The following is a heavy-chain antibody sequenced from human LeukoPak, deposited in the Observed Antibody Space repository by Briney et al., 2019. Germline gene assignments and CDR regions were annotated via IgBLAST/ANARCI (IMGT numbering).Heavy chain of an antibody. CDR3: AREYEYNNSI. CDR1: VYCFRAQY. CDR2: MNPSNGGT. D-gene: IGHD1-1*01. V-gene: IGHV1-2*02. Sequence: ASVKVSYKACVYCFRAQYTHGVRQAPGQGLEWMGWMNPSNGGTNYAQKFQGRVTMTRDTSISTAYMEVSSLRSDDTAIYYCAREYEYNNSIGGQGTLVTVSS. J-gene: IGHJ4*02.